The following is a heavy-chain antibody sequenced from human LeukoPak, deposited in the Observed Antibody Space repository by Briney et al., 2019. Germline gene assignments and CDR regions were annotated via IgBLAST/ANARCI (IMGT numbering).Heavy chain of an antibody. V-gene: IGHV1-18*04. J-gene: IGHJ4*02. CDR3: ARPTGRYCSGGSCYSPLYYFDY. D-gene: IGHD2-15*01. CDR1: GYTFTSYY. CDR2: ISAYNGNT. Sequence: GASVKVSCKASGYTFTSYYMHWVRQAPGQGLEWMGWISAYNGNTNYAQKLQGRVTMTTDTSTSTAYMELRSLRSDDTAVYYCARPTGRYCSGGSCYSPLYYFDYWGQGTLVTVSS.